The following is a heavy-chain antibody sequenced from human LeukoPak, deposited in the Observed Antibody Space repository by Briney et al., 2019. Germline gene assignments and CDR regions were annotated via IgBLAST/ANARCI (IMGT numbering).Heavy chain of an antibody. CDR3: ARDHWNYHAFDY. Sequence: SGGSLRLSCAASGFTVSSNYMSWVRQAPGKGLEWVSVIYSGGSTYYADSVKGRFTISRDNSKNTLYLQMNSLRVEDTAVYYCARDHWNYHAFDYWGQGTLVTVSS. J-gene: IGHJ4*02. CDR2: IYSGGST. CDR1: GFTVSSNY. V-gene: IGHV3-53*01. D-gene: IGHD1-7*01.